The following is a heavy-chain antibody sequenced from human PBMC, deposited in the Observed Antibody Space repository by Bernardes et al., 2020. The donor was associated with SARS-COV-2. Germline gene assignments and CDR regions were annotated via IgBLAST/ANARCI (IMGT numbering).Heavy chain of an antibody. Sequence: GSLSLSCAASGITFSASAMHWVRQASGKGLEWIGRIRTKPNNYATSYGASVKGRFAVSRDDSKNTVYLLMNSLKTEDTAMYYCIGQLSGGDYNYLGYWGQGTLVTVSA. J-gene: IGHJ4*02. D-gene: IGHD2-21*02. CDR3: IGQLSGGDYNYLGY. CDR1: GITFSASA. CDR2: IRTKPNNYAT. V-gene: IGHV3-73*01.